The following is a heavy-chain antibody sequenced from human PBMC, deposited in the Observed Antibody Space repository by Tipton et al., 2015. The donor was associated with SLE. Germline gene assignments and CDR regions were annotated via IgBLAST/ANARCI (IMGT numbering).Heavy chain of an antibody. CDR3: TRIGYNEYDV. CDR1: GFTFSDYY. J-gene: IGHJ6*02. CDR2: MYASGSI. Sequence: LRLSCAASGFTFSDYYMSWIRQPAGKGLEWIGHMYASGSITYNPSLKSRVIMSIDTSQNQFSLKLSSVTAADTAVYYCTRIGYNEYDVWGRGTTVTVSS. D-gene: IGHD5-18*01. V-gene: IGHV4-4*07.